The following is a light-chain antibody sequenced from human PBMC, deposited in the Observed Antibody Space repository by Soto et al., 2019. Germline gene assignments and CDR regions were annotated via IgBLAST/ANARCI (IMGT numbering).Light chain of an antibody. CDR3: SSYTTSSSPGV. V-gene: IGLV2-14*01. Sequence: QSALTQPASVSGSPGQSITISCTGTSSDIASYNYVSWYQQHPGEAPKLIIYEVSNRPSGVSNRFSGSKSGNTASLTISGLQAEDEADYYCSSYTTSSSPGVFGSGTKVTVL. CDR2: EVS. J-gene: IGLJ1*01. CDR1: SSDIASYNY.